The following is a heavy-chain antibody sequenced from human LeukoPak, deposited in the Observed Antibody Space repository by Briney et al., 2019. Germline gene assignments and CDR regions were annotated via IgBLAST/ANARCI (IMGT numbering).Heavy chain of an antibody. CDR1: GFSFSSYS. CDR2: ISSSSSTI. D-gene: IGHD4-11*01. CDR3: ARGGAFADYSYYFDY. J-gene: IGHJ4*02. Sequence: PAGSLTLSCAASGFSFSSYSMNWGRQAPGKGLEWVSYISSSSSTIYYGASVKGRFTISRDNAKNSLYLQMNSLRDEDTAVYSGARGGAFADYSYYFDYWSQGTLVTVSS. V-gene: IGHV3-48*02.